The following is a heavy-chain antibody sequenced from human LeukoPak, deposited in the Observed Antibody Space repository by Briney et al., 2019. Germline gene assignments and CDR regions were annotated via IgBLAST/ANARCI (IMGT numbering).Heavy chain of an antibody. CDR3: AKGGKIAVAGSYYYYDMDV. J-gene: IGHJ6*03. CDR1: VDSLSRNTAA. D-gene: IGHD6-19*01. CDR2: TLYRSTQYT. V-gene: IGHV6-1*01. Sequence: PSQTLSLTCALSVDSLSRNTAACNWIRLSPSRGLEWLVWTLYRSTQYTDYAGSVKCPITNNPDTSKNHSSLQLNSVTPEDTAVYNSAKGGKIAVAGSYYYYDMDVWGKGTTVTVSS.